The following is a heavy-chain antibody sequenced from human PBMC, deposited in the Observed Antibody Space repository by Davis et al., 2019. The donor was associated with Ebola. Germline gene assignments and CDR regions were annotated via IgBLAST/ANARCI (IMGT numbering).Heavy chain of an antibody. CDR3: ARHYVKRENGMDV. D-gene: IGHD3-10*02. CDR1: GGSISSYY. Sequence: SETLSLTCTVSGGSISSYYWSWIRQPPGKGLGWIGYIYYSGSTNYNPSLKSRVTISVDTSKNQFSLKRSSVTAADTAVYYCARHYVKRENGMDVWGQGTTVTVSS. V-gene: IGHV4-59*08. J-gene: IGHJ6*02. CDR2: IYYSGST.